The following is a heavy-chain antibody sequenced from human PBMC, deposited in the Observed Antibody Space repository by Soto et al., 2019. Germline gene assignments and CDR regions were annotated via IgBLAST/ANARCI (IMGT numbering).Heavy chain of an antibody. CDR2: INSDGTST. CDR1: GFTVSSNW. V-gene: IGHV3-74*01. J-gene: IGHJ6*02. Sequence: GGSLRLSCAASGFTVSSNWMHWVRQAPGKGLVWVSRINSDGTSTIYADSVKGRFTISRDNAKNTLYLQMNSLRAEDTAVYYCASQYPGYNYDINPYGMDVWGQGTTVTVSS. CDR3: ASQYPGYNYDINPYGMDV. D-gene: IGHD5-18*01.